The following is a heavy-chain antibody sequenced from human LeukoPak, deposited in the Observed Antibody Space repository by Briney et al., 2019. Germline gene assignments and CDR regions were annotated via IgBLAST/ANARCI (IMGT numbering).Heavy chain of an antibody. CDR1: GYTFTSYY. J-gene: IGHJ5*02. CDR2: INPSGCST. CDR3: ARELRAVAGTGFDP. Sequence: GASVKVSCKASGYTFTSYYMHWVRQAPGQGLEWMGIINPSGCSTNYAQKFQGRVTMTRDRYTSTVYMELSSLRSEDTAVYYCARELRAVAGTGFDPWGQGTLVTVSS. D-gene: IGHD6-19*01. V-gene: IGHV1-46*01.